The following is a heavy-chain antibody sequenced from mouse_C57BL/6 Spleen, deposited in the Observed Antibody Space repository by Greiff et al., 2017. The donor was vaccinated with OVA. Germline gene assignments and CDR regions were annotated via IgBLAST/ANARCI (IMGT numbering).Heavy chain of an antibody. CDR2: ISNGGGST. CDR3: ARYYGSSACFDY. V-gene: IGHV5-12*01. Sequence: EVMLVESGGGLVQPGGSLKLSCAASGFTFSDYYMYWVRQTPEKRLEWVAYISNGGGSTYYPDTVKGRFTISRDNAKNTLYLQMSRLKSEDTAMYYCARYYGSSACFDYWGQGTTLTVSS. D-gene: IGHD1-1*01. J-gene: IGHJ2*01. CDR1: GFTFSDYY.